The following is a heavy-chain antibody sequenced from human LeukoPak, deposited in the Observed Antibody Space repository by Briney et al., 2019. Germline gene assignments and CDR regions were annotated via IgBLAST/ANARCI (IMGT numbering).Heavy chain of an antibody. J-gene: IGHJ4*02. CDR2: ITSGTTYI. V-gene: IGHV3-21*01. CDR1: GFTFSDYN. D-gene: IGHD6-25*01. CDR3: ARWPYSSAYYFDY. Sequence: KPGGSLRLSCAASGFTFSDYNMNWVRQSPEKGLEWVSYITSGTTYIYYADSVRGRFTLSRDNAKNSLYLQKNSLRAEDTAVYYCARWPYSSAYYFDYWGQGTLVTVSS.